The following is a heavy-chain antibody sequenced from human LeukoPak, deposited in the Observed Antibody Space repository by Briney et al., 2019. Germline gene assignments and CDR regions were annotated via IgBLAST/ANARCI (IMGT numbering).Heavy chain of an antibody. CDR2: ISSSSSYI. CDR3: ARYSGYSSYYYYMDV. V-gene: IGHV3-21*01. D-gene: IGHD5-12*01. CDR1: GFTFSSYS. J-gene: IGHJ6*03. Sequence: GGSLRLSCAASGFTFSSYSMNWVRQAPGKGLEWVSSISSSSSYIYYADSVKGRFTISRDNAKNSLYLQMNSLRAEDTAVYYCARYSGYSSYYYYMDVWGKGTTVTISS.